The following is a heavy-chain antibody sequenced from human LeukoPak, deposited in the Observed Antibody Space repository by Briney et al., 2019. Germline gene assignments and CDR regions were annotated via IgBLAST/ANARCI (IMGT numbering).Heavy chain of an antibody. D-gene: IGHD2-8*01. J-gene: IGHJ4*02. CDR1: GFTFSSYG. CDR2: ISYDGSNK. CDR3: ARRESINGVFDY. V-gene: IGHV3-30*03. Sequence: PGGSLRLSCAASGFTFSSYGMHWVRQAPGKGLEWVAVISYDGSNKYYADSVKGRFTISRDNSKNTLYLQMNSLRAEDTAVYYCARRESINGVFDYWGQGTLVTVSS.